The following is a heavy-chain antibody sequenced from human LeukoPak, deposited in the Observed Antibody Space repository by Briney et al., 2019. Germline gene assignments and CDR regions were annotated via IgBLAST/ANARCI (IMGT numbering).Heavy chain of an antibody. CDR2: ISWNSGSI. CDR1: GLTFDDYA. J-gene: IGHJ4*02. CDR3: AKDRQQLVLFPLDY. D-gene: IGHD6-13*01. V-gene: IGHV3-9*01. Sequence: GRSLRLSCAASGLTFDDYAMHWVRQAPGKGLEWVSGISWNSGSIGYADSVKGRFTISRDNAKNSLYLQMNSLRAEDTALYYCAKDRQQLVLFPLDYWGQGTLVTVSS.